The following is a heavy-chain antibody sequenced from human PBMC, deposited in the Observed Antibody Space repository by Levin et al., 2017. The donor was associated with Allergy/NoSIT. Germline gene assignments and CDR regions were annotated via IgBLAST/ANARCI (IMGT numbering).Heavy chain of an antibody. V-gene: IGHV3-20*04. Sequence: GESLKISCAASGFTFDDYGMSWVRQAPGKGLEWVSGINWNGGSTCYADFVKGRFTISRDNAKNSLYLQMNSLRAEDTALYYCARDDACFDYWGQGTLVTVSS. CDR2: INWNGGST. J-gene: IGHJ4*02. CDR1: GFTFDDYG. CDR3: ARDDACFDY.